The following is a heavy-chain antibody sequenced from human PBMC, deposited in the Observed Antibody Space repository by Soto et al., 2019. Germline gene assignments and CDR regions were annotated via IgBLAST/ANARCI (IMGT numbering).Heavy chain of an antibody. CDR1: GGSISSGDYY. V-gene: IGHV4-30-4*01. Sequence: SETLSLTCTVSGGSISSGDYYWSWIRQPPGKGLEWIGYIYYSGSTYYNPSLKSRVTISVDTSKNQFSLKLSSVTAADTAVYYCARTYYYDSSGFDPWGQGTLVTVSS. J-gene: IGHJ5*02. CDR2: IYYSGST. CDR3: ARTYYYDSSGFDP. D-gene: IGHD3-22*01.